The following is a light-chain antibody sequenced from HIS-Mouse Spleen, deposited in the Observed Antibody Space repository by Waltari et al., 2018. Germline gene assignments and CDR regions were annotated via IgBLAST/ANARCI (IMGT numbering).Light chain of an antibody. CDR3: CSYAGSYTSAHWV. Sequence: QSALTHPRSVSWSRGQSVTISCTATRTAVGCYNHFPWSHQHPGKGPNHRLSEVSKRPSGVPDRFSGSKSGNTASLTISGLQAEDEADYYCCSYAGSYTSAHWVFGGGTKLTVL. CDR1: RTAVGCYNH. J-gene: IGLJ3*02. CDR2: EVS. V-gene: IGLV2-11*01.